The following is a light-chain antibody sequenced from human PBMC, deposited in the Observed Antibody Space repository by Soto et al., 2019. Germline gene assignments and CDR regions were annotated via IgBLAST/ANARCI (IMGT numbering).Light chain of an antibody. CDR1: RSDVGGYDL. CDR2: EVA. J-gene: IGLJ2*01. CDR3: SSFAGNNNL. V-gene: IGLV2-8*01. Sequence: QSALTQPPSASGSPGQSVTISCTGTRSDVGGYDLVSWYQQHPGKAPKLILYEVAKRPSGVPARFSGSKSGNTASLTVSGLQADDESDYYCSSFAGNNNLFGGGTKLTVL.